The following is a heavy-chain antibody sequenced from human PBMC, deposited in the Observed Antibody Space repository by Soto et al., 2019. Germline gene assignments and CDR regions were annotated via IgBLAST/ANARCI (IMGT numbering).Heavy chain of an antibody. V-gene: IGHV3-72*01. CDR2: TRNKANSYTT. CDR3: ARVGQQLVAGADDY. D-gene: IGHD6-13*01. Sequence: GGSLRLSCAASGFTFSDHYMDWVRQAPGKGLEWVGRTRNKANSYTTEYAASVKGRFTISRDDSKNSLYLQMNSLKTEDTAVYYCARVGQQLVAGADDYWGQGTLVTVSS. CDR1: GFTFSDHY. J-gene: IGHJ4*02.